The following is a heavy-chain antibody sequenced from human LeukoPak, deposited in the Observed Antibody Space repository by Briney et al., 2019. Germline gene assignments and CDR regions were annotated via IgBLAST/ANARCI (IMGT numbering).Heavy chain of an antibody. CDR3: ASRRYSSSWPIDY. CDR1: GFTVSSNY. CDR2: IYSGGST. V-gene: IGHV3-53*01. D-gene: IGHD6-13*01. Sequence: AGGSLRLSCAASGFTVSSNYMSWVRQAPGQGLEWVSVIYSGGSTYYADSVKGRFTISRDNSKNTLYLQMNSLRAEDTAVYYCASRRYSSSWPIDYWGQGTLVTVSS. J-gene: IGHJ4*02.